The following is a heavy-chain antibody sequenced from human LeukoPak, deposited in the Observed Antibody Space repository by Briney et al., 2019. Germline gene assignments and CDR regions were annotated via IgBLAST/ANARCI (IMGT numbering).Heavy chain of an antibody. D-gene: IGHD6-19*01. CDR2: ISYDGSNK. V-gene: IGHV3-30-3*01. J-gene: IGHJ6*02. Sequence: GGSLRLSRAASGFTFSSYAMRWVRQAPGKGLEWVAVISYDGSNKYYADSVKGRFTISRDNSKNTLYLQMNSLRAEDTAVYYCARGGYSSGWALGGYYYGMDVWGQGTTVTVSS. CDR1: GFTFSSYA. CDR3: ARGGYSSGWALGGYYYGMDV.